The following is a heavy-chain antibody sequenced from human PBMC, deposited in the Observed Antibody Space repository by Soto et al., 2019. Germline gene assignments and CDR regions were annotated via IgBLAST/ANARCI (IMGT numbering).Heavy chain of an antibody. J-gene: IGHJ3*02. V-gene: IGHV1-2*02. Sequence: ASVKVSCKASGYTFIGYYMHWVRQAPGQGLEWMGWINPNSGGTNYAQKFQGRVTMTRDTSISTAYMELSNLRSEDTAVYYCARDRNPERGGYCSGGTCYPLDAFDIWGQGTKVTVS. CDR2: INPNSGGT. CDR3: ARDRNPERGGYCSGGTCYPLDAFDI. CDR1: GYTFIGYY. D-gene: IGHD2-15*01.